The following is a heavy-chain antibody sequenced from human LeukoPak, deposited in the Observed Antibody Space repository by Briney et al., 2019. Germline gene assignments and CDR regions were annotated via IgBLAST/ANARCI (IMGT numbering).Heavy chain of an antibody. V-gene: IGHV3-23*01. D-gene: IGHD1-26*01. J-gene: IGHJ3*02. CDR2: ISGSGGST. CDR3: TRDGIVGATTSAFDI. CDR1: GFTFSSYA. Sequence: PGGSLRLSCAASGFTFSSYAMSWVRQAPGKGLEWVSAISGSGGSTYYADSVKGRFTISRDNSKNTLYLQMNSLRAEDTAVYYCTRDGIVGATTSAFDIWGQGTMVTVSS.